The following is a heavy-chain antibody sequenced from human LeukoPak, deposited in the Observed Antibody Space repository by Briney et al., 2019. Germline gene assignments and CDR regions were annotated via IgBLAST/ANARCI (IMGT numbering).Heavy chain of an antibody. Sequence: ASVKVSCKASGYTFTGYYMHWVRQAPGQGLEWMGWINPNSGGTNYAQKFQRRVTMTRDTSISTAYIELSRLRSDDTAVYYCARTNTYYYDSSGYYHQDPFDYWGQGTLVTVSS. CDR3: ARTNTYYYDSSGYYHQDPFDY. CDR2: INPNSGGT. V-gene: IGHV1-2*02. J-gene: IGHJ4*02. CDR1: GYTFTGYY. D-gene: IGHD3-22*01.